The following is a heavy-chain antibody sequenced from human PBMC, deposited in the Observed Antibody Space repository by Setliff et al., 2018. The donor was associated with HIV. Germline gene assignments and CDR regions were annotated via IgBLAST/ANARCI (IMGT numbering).Heavy chain of an antibody. CDR2: IIPIFGTT. Sequence: SVKVSCKASGGTFSSYPISWVRQAPGQGLEWMGGIIPIFGTTHYAQKFQGRVTITADESTTTAYMELSSLRSEDTAVYYCARAGGLRMDRGVVSDYWGQGTLVTVSS. D-gene: IGHD3-10*01. CDR3: ARAGGLRMDRGVVSDY. CDR1: GGTFSSYP. J-gene: IGHJ4*02. V-gene: IGHV1-69*13.